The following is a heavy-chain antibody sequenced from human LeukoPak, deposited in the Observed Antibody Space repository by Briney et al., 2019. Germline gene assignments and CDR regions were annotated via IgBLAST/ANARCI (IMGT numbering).Heavy chain of an antibody. D-gene: IGHD3-22*01. CDR1: GYTFTSYD. CDR3: ARGRGYYDSSGYYH. CDR2: MNPNSGNT. J-gene: IGHJ4*02. V-gene: IGHV1-8*03. Sequence: GASVKVSCTASGYTFTSYDINCVRQATGQGLEWMGWMNPNSGNTGYAQKFQGRVTITRNTSISTAYMELSSLRSEDTAVYYCARGRGYYDSSGYYHWGQGTLVTVSS.